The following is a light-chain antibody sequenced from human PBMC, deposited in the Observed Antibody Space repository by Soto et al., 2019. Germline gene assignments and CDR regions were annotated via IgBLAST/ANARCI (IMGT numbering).Light chain of an antibody. V-gene: IGKV3-20*01. CDR3: QLYGSSRWT. Sequence: EVVLAQSPGTLSLSPGERATLSCRASQTVGTTYLAWYQHKPGQAPRLLIYGASTRATGIPDRFSGRRSGTDFTLTISRLEPEDFAVYFCQLYGSSRWTFGQGTKVEFK. CDR2: GAS. CDR1: QTVGTTY. J-gene: IGKJ1*01.